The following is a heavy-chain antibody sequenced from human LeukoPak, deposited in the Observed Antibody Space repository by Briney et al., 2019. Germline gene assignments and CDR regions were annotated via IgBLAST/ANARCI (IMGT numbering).Heavy chain of an antibody. CDR3: ARNGFSGAFDI. J-gene: IGHJ3*02. D-gene: IGHD5-12*01. Sequence: PGGSLRLSCAASGFPFSNSWMTWVRQAPGKGLEWVAIIKPDGSENYYVASVKGRFTIFRDNAKNSLYLQMNSLRAEDTALYYCARNGFSGAFDIWGQGTMVTVSS. CDR2: IKPDGSEN. V-gene: IGHV3-7*01. CDR1: GFPFSNSW.